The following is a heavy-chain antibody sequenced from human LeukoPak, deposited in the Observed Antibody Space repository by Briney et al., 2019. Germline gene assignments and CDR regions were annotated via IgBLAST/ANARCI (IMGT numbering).Heavy chain of an antibody. CDR3: ARGWMGYSSSWRPNNWFDP. V-gene: IGHV4-4*07. CDR1: GGSISSYY. CDR2: IYTSGST. Sequence: SETLSLTCTVSGGSISSYYWSWIRQPAGKGLEWIGRIYTSGSTNYNPSLKSRVTISVDTSKNQFSLKLSSVTAADTAVYYCARGWMGYSSSWRPNNWFDPWGQGTLVTVSS. J-gene: IGHJ5*02. D-gene: IGHD6-13*01.